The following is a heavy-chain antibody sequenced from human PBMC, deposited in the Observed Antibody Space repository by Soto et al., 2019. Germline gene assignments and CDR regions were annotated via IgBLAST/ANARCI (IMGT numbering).Heavy chain of an antibody. CDR1: GFTFSNFA. CDR3: AKDRKSGSGWYWDY. V-gene: IGHV3-23*01. D-gene: IGHD6-19*01. Sequence: EVQLLESGGALVQPGGSLRLSCAASGFTFSNFAMSWVRQAPGKWLEWVSAISGSGTSTYDADSVKGRFSISRDNSKNTLYLQMNSLRAEDTAVYYCAKDRKSGSGWYWDYWGQGTLVTVSS. J-gene: IGHJ4*02. CDR2: ISGSGTST.